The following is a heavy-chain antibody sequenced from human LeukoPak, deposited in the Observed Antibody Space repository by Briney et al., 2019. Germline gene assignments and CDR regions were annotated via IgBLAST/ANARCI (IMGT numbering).Heavy chain of an antibody. CDR3: ARGWLQPYWYFDL. CDR1: GYTFTTYG. D-gene: IGHD5-24*01. CDR2: ISAYNGNT. J-gene: IGHJ2*01. V-gene: IGHV1-18*01. Sequence: ASVKVSCKASGYTFTTYGIIWVRQAPGQGLEWMGWISAYNGNTNYAQKLQGRVTMTTDTSTSTAYMESRSLRSDDTAVYYCARGWLQPYWYFDLWGRGTLVAVSS.